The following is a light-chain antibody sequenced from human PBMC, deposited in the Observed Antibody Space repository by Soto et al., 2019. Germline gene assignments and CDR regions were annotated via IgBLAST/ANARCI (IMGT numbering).Light chain of an antibody. CDR3: MQYAQWPHT. Sequence: DAVLTQSPLSLSVTLGQPASISCRSSQSLVYKDGNIYLNWFQQRPGLSPRRLIYQVSSRDSGVPDRFSGSASGSDFTLRINRVEAEDVGVYYCMQYAQWPHTFGQGTKLEI. CDR1: QSLVYKDGNIY. J-gene: IGKJ2*01. CDR2: QVS. V-gene: IGKV2-30*01.